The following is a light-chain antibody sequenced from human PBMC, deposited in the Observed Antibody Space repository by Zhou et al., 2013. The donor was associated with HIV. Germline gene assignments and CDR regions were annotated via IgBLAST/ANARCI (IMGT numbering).Light chain of an antibody. J-gene: IGLJ1*01. V-gene: IGLV2-14*03. CDR2: GVS. CDR1: SSDVDGYNY. CDR3: SSYTSINKV. Sequence: QSALTQPASVSGSPGQSITISCTGASSDVDGYNYVSWYQQHPGKAPKLMIYGVSIRPSGVSNRFSGSKSGNTASLTISGLQAEDEADYYCSSYTSINKVFGTGTKVTVL.